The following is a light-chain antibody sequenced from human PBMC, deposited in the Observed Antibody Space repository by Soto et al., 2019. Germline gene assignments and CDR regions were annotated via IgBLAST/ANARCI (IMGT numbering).Light chain of an antibody. Sequence: QSVLTQPPSASATPGQRVTVSCSGSTSNIGSNHVSWYQHHPGAAPKLLIYRHDLRPSGVPDRFSGSKSGTSASLAISGLRSEDEADYYCAAWDDSLTAWVFGGGTKVTVL. J-gene: IGLJ3*02. CDR2: RHD. CDR1: TSNIGSNH. V-gene: IGLV1-47*01. CDR3: AAWDDSLTAWV.